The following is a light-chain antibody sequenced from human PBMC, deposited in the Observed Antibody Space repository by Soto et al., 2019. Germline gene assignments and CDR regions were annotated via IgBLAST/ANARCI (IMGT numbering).Light chain of an antibody. J-gene: IGKJ1*01. Sequence: ERVLTQSPATLSLSPGERATLSCRAIQSVRSYLAWYQQKLGQAPRLLIYGASNRATGIPDRFSGSGSGTDFTLTISRLEPEDFAVYYCLQDYNYPWTFGQGTKVAIK. CDR3: LQDYNYPWT. V-gene: IGKV3-11*01. CDR2: GAS. CDR1: QSVRSY.